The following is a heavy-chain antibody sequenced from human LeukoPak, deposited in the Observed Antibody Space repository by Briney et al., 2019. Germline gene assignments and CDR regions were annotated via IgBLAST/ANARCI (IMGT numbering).Heavy chain of an antibody. CDR3: ARDRSYDILTGYHPPYFDY. CDR1: GFTFSSYS. D-gene: IGHD3-9*01. J-gene: IGHJ4*02. V-gene: IGHV3-48*02. Sequence: GGSLRLSCAASGFTFSSYSMNWVRQAPGKGLEWVSYISSSSTIIYYADSVKGRFTISRDNAKNSLYLQMNSLRDEDTAVYYCARDRSYDILTGYHPPYFDYWGQGTLVTVSS. CDR2: ISSSSTII.